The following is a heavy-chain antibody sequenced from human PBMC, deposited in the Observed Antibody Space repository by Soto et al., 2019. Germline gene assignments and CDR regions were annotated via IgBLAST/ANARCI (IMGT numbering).Heavy chain of an antibody. CDR3: ARDPPETPSDY. CDR2: ISAKNGNT. J-gene: IGHJ4*02. Sequence: AAVKVSCKASGYTFTSYGISWVRQAPGQGLEWMGWISAKNGNTNFAQKFRGRVTMTTDTSTSTVYMELRSLKPDDTAVYYCARDPPETPSDYWGQGNMVTVSS. CDR1: GYTFTSYG. V-gene: IGHV1-18*01.